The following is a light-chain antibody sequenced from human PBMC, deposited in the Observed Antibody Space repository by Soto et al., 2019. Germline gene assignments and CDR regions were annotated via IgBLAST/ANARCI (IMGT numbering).Light chain of an antibody. Sequence: VLSHPTAASASPEQSITTSCTGTSRDVGSYNLVSLYQQHPGKAPKLMIYEGSKRPSGVSNRFSGSKSGNTASLTTSGLQAEDEADYYCCSYAGSSTWVFGGGTKVTVL. J-gene: IGLJ2*01. CDR3: CSYAGSSTWV. CDR1: SRDVGSYNL. CDR2: EGS. V-gene: IGLV2-23*01.